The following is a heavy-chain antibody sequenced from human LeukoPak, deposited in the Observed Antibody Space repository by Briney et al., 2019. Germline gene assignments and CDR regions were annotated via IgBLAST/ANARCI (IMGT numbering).Heavy chain of an antibody. CDR2: IYSAGTT. J-gene: IGHJ4*02. CDR1: GFTFTNAW. Sequence: PGGYLRLSCVVSGFTFTNAWMTWVRQAPGKGLEWVSIIYSAGTTYHYADSVKGRFTISRDTSKNTVYLQMSSLRDEDTAIYYCARDSTYYYFDYWGQGTLVTVSS. V-gene: IGHV3-53*01. D-gene: IGHD1-26*01. CDR3: ARDSTYYYFDY.